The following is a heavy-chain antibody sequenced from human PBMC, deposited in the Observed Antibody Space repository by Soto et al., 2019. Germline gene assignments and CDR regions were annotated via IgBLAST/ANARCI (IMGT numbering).Heavy chain of an antibody. V-gene: IGHV4-34*01. D-gene: IGHD1-26*01. J-gene: IGHJ5*02. CDR2: INHSGST. Sequence: SETLSLTCAVYGGSFSGYYWSWIRQPPGKGLEWIGEINHSGSTNYNPSLKSRVTISVDTSKNQFSLKLSSVTAADTAVYYCARAGPRELSGSYYRWFDPWGQGTLVTVSS. CDR3: ARAGPRELSGSYYRWFDP. CDR1: GGSFSGYY.